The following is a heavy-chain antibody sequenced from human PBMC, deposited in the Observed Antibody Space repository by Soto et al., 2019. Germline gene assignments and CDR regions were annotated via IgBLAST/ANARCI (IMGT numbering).Heavy chain of an antibody. D-gene: IGHD2-21*02. CDR1: GGTFSIYT. CDR2: FIPMIGTA. V-gene: IGHV1-69*08. J-gene: IGHJ3*01. Sequence: QVQLVQSGAEVKRPGSSINISCKASGGTFSIYTVSWVRQAPGQGLEWMGRFIPMIGTANYAQNFQGRVSLSADKSATTAYMELSSLTPQDTALYYCARVYVTLAPERHGAFDVWGQGTAVTVSP. CDR3: ARVYVTLAPERHGAFDV.